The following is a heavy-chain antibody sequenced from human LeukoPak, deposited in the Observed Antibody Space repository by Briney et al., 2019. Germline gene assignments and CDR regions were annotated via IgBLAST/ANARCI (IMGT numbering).Heavy chain of an antibody. CDR1: GGSTSSSSYY. CDR3: ARIGGLLLWFGELLSKPHYFDY. J-gene: IGHJ4*02. V-gene: IGHV4-39*01. CDR2: IYYSGST. Sequence: SETLSLTCTVSGGSTSSSSYYWGWIRQPPGKGLEWIGRIYYSGSTYYNPSLKSRVTISVDTSKNQFSLKLGSVTAADTAVYYCARIGGLLLWFGELLSKPHYFDYWGQGTLVTVSS. D-gene: IGHD3-10*01.